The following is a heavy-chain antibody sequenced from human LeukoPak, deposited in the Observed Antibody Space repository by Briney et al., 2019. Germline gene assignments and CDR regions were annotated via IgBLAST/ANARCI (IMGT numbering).Heavy chain of an antibody. D-gene: IGHD3-10*01. CDR2: IKQDGSEK. CDR3: AREVITMVRGVNLDY. Sequence: PGGSLRLSCAASGFTFSSYWMSWVRQAPGKGLEWVANIKQDGSEKYYVDSVKGRFTISRDNAKNSLYLQMNSLRAEDTAVYYCAREVITMVRGVNLDYWGQGTLVTVSS. J-gene: IGHJ4*02. V-gene: IGHV3-7*01. CDR1: GFTFSSYW.